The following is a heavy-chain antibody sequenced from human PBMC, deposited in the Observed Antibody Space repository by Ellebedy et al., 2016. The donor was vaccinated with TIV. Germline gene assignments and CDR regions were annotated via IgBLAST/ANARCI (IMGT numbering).Heavy chain of an antibody. CDR2: IYYSGST. CDR3: ARVGIAVAGTSAFDI. D-gene: IGHD6-19*01. CDR1: GGSISSSSYY. J-gene: IGHJ3*02. Sequence: SETLSLXXTVSGGSISSSSYYWGWIRQPPGKGLEWIGSIYYSGSTYYNPSLKSRVTISVDTSKNQFSLKLSSVTAADTAVYYCARVGIAVAGTSAFDIWGQGTMVTVSS. V-gene: IGHV4-39*07.